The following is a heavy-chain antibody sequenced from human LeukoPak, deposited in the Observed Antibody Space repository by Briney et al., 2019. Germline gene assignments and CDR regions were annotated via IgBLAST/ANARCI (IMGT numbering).Heavy chain of an antibody. CDR3: ARDDWDY. V-gene: IGHV3-30-3*01. CDR2: ISYDGSNK. CDR1: GFTFSSYA. J-gene: IGHJ4*02. Sequence: GRSLRLSCAASGFTFSSYAMHWVRQAPGKGLEWVAVISYDGSNKYYADSVKGRFTISRDNSKNTLYLQMNSLRAEDTAVYYCARDDWDYWGQGTLVTVSS. D-gene: IGHD2-21*01.